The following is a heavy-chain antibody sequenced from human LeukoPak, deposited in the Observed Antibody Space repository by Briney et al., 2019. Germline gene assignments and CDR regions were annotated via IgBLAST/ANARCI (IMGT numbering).Heavy chain of an antibody. Sequence: GRSLRLSCAASGFTFSSYAMHWVRQAPGKGLEWVAVISYDGSNKYYADSVKGRFTISRDNSKNTLYLQMNSLRAEDTAVYYCARDSRMRKDAFDIWGQGTMVTVSS. CDR1: GFTFSSYA. CDR2: ISYDGSNK. D-gene: IGHD2/OR15-2a*01. CDR3: ARDSRMRKDAFDI. V-gene: IGHV3-30-3*01. J-gene: IGHJ3*02.